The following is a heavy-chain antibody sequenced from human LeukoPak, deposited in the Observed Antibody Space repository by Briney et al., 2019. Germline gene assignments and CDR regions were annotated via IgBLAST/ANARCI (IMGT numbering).Heavy chain of an antibody. V-gene: IGHV3-21*01. D-gene: IGHD2-2*01. J-gene: IGHJ4*02. CDR3: STSRFCSNTSCLFPFDN. Sequence: KPGGSLRLSCAASGFTFSSYNMNWVRQAPGKGLEWVSSISSSGSYIYYADSLKGRFTISRDNAKNSLYLQINSLRAEDTAVYYCSTSRFCSNTSCLFPFDNWGQGTLVTVSS. CDR1: GFTFSSYN. CDR2: ISSSGSYI.